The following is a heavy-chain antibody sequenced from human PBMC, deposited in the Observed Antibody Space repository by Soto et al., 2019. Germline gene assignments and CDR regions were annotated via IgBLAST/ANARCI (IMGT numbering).Heavy chain of an antibody. CDR2: ISWNSGSI. CDR1: GFTFDDYA. J-gene: IGHJ4*02. CDR3: AKDFGGYPSRG. Sequence: GGSLRLSCAASGFTFDDYAMHWVRQAPGKGLEWVSGISWNSGSIGYADSVKGRFTISRDNAKNSLYLQMNSLRAEDTALYYCAKDFGGYPSRGWGQGTLVTVSS. V-gene: IGHV3-9*01. D-gene: IGHD5-12*01.